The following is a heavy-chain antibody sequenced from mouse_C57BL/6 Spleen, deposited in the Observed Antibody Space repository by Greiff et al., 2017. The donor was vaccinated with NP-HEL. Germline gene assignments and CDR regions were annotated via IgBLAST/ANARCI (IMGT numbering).Heavy chain of an antibody. CDR3: ARYDYDERVFDC. D-gene: IGHD2-4*01. J-gene: IGHJ2*01. Sequence: EVKLVESGGGLVKPGGSLKLSCAASGFTFSSYAMSWVRQTPEKRLEWVATISDGGSYTYYPDNVKGRFTISRDNAKNNLYLQMSHLKSEDTAMYYCARYDYDERVFDCWHGATPLAVSS. CDR2: ISDGGSYT. V-gene: IGHV5-4*03. CDR1: GFTFSSYA.